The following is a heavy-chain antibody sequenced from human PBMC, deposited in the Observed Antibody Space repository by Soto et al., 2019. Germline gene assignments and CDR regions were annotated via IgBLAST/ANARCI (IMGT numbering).Heavy chain of an antibody. CDR1: GFTFRTYG. CDR2: ISSSSSTI. J-gene: IGHJ4*02. D-gene: IGHD3-10*01. V-gene: IGHV3-48*01. Sequence: GGSLRLSCAASGFTFRTYGMGWVRQAPGKGLEWVSAISSSSSTIYYADSVKGRFTISRDNAKNSLYLQMNSLRAEDTAVYYCARVHYYGSGRPDYFDYWGQGTLVTVSS. CDR3: ARVHYYGSGRPDYFDY.